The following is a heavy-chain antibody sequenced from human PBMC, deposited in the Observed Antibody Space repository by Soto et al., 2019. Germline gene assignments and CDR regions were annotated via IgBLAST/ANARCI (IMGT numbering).Heavy chain of an antibody. D-gene: IGHD5-12*01. J-gene: IGHJ5*02. CDR3: VRIVDIVATTILYNWFDP. CDR2: IFSNDEK. CDR1: GFSLSNARMG. Sequence: QVTLKESGPVLVKPTETLTLTCTVSGFSLSNARMGVSWIRQPPGKALEWLADIFSNDEKSYSTSLKSRLTISKDTSKSQVVLTMTNMDPVDTATYYCVRIVDIVATTILYNWFDPWGQGTLVTVSS. V-gene: IGHV2-26*01.